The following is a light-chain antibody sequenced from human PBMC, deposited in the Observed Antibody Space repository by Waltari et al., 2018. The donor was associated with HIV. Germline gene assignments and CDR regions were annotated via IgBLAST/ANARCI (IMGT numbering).Light chain of an antibody. Sequence: QSVLTQPASVSGSPGQSITIPCTGTPRDVGYYNYFSWYQPHPGKAPKLMLYEVSNRPSGVSIRFSGSKSGNTASLTISGLQTEDEADYYCSSYTTRNTRVFGTGTKVTVL. J-gene: IGLJ1*01. CDR3: SSYTTRNTRV. V-gene: IGLV2-14*01. CDR2: EVS. CDR1: PRDVGYYNY.